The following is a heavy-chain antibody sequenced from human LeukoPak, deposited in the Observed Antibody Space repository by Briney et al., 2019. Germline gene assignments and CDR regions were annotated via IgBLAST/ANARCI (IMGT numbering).Heavy chain of an antibody. V-gene: IGHV3-30*02. CDR1: GFTFSSYG. CDR2: IRHDEEYK. Sequence: GGSLRLSCAATGFTFSSYGMHWVRQAPGKGLEWLAFIRHDEEYKYYADSVKGRFTISRDNSDYTVNLHMNGLRAEDTAMYYCAKEIYQTWDGTMIHCFDHWGQGTLVTASS. D-gene: IGHD1-1*01. CDR3: AKEIYQTWDGTMIHCFDH. J-gene: IGHJ4*02.